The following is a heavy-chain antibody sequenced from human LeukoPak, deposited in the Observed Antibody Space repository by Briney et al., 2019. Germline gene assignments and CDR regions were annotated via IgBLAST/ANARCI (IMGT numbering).Heavy chain of an antibody. CDR2: IYYSGST. CDR3: ARAPSYAFDI. Sequence: SETLSLTCTVSGGSISSHYWSWIRQPPGKGLEWIGYIYYSGSTNNPSLKSRVTISLEASKNQFSLKLNSVTAADTAVYYCARAPSYAFDIWGQGTMVTVSS. CDR1: GGSISSHY. V-gene: IGHV4-59*11. J-gene: IGHJ3*02.